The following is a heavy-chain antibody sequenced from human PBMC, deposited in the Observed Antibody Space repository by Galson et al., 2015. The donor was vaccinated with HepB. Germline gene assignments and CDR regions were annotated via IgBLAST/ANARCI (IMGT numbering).Heavy chain of an antibody. CDR3: ARDKISRRIAAAHAFDI. D-gene: IGHD6-13*01. Sequence: SVKVSCKASGYTFTSYGISWVRQAPGQGLEWMGWISAYNGNTNYAQKLQGRVTMTTDTSTSTAYMELRSLRSDDTAVYYCARDKISRRIAAAHAFDIWGQGTMVTVSS. CDR1: GYTFTSYG. J-gene: IGHJ3*02. CDR2: ISAYNGNT. V-gene: IGHV1-18*01.